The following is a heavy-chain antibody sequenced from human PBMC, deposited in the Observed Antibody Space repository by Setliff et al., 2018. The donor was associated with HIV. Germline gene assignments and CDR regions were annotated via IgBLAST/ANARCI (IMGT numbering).Heavy chain of an antibody. CDR2: INPNSGGT. D-gene: IGHD3-22*01. CDR1: GYIFTGYY. CDR3: ARGTEYYYDISGYPPHY. J-gene: IGHJ4*01. V-gene: IGHV1-2*02. Sequence: ASVKVSCKASGYIFTGYYIHWIRQAPGQGLECAGWINPNSGGTNYAQKFQGRVTMTRDRSISTAYMELNRLTSDDTAIYYCARGTEYYYDISGYPPHYWGQGTLVTVSS.